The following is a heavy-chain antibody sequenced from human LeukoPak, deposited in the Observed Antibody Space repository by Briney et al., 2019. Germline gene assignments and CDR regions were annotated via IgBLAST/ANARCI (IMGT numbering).Heavy chain of an antibody. J-gene: IGHJ4*02. CDR1: GYTFTGYY. Sequence: ASVKVSCKASGYTFTGYYMHWVRQAPGQGLEWMGWINPNSGGTNYAQKFQGRVTMTRDTSISTAYMELSRLRSDDTAVYYCARGQDYSSGWYAYWGQGTLVTVSS. D-gene: IGHD6-19*01. CDR3: ARGQDYSSGWYAY. CDR2: INPNSGGT. V-gene: IGHV1-2*02.